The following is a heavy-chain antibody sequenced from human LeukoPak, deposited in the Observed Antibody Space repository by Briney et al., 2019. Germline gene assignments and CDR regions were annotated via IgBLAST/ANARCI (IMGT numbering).Heavy chain of an antibody. V-gene: IGHV3-9*01. J-gene: IGHJ4*02. D-gene: IGHD6-13*01. Sequence: GGSLRLSCAASGFTFDDYAMRWVRQAPEEGLEWVSGICWNSGSIGYADSVKGRFTISRDNAKNSPYMQIISLRTEGTALYYWAKFSGYSSGWYAEGPHWGQGTLVTVSS. CDR3: AKFSGYSSGWYAEGPH. CDR2: ICWNSGSI. CDR1: GFTFDDYA.